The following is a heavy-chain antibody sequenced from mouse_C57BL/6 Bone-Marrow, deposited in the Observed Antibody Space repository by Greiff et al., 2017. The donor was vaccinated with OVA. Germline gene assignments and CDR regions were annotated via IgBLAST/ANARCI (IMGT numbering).Heavy chain of an antibody. J-gene: IGHJ3*01. D-gene: IGHD1-1*01. V-gene: IGHV1-74*01. CDR1: GYTFTSYW. CDR3: AMGITTVVAPAY. Sequence: VQLQQPGAELVKPGASVKVSCKASGYTFTSYWMHWVKQRPGQGLEWIGRIHPSDSDTNYNQKFKGKATLTVDKSYSTAYMQLSSLTSEDSAVYYCAMGITTVVAPAYWGQGTLVTVSA. CDR2: IHPSDSDT.